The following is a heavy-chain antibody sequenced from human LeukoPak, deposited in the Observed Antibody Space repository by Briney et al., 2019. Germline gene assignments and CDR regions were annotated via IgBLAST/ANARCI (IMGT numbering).Heavy chain of an antibody. CDR2: IYHSGST. D-gene: IGHD3-10*01. J-gene: IGHJ5*02. V-gene: IGHV4-38-2*02. Sequence: SETLSLTCAVSDYSITSDYYWGWIRQPPGKGLEWIGSIYHSGSTYYNPSLKSRVTISVDTSKNQLSLKLTSVTAADTAVYYCAREGSTSGTNWFDPWGQGTLVTVSS. CDR1: DYSITSDYY. CDR3: AREGSTSGTNWFDP.